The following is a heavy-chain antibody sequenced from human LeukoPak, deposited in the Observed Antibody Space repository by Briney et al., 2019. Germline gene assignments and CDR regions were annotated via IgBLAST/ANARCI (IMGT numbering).Heavy chain of an antibody. CDR3: ARGRDVAARRGDFDR. V-gene: IGHV5-51*01. J-gene: IGHJ4*02. CDR2: IYPSISDT. CDR1: GYIFASYW. D-gene: IGHD6-6*01. Sequence: GESLKISCKVSGYIFASYWIAWVRQLPGKGLECMGVIYPSISDTRYSPSFQGQVTISVDKSINTAYLQWASLKASDTAVYYCARGRDVAARRGDFDRWGQGTLVTVSS.